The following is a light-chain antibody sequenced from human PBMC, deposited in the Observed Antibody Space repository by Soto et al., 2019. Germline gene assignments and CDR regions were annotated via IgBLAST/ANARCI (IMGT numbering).Light chain of an antibody. CDR1: QSIRSNY. CDR3: QQYGSSPWT. J-gene: IGKJ1*01. Sequence: DTVLTQSPGTLSLSPGERATLSCRASQSIRSNYLAWYRQTPGQAPRLLIYGASNRATGIPDRFSGSGSGTDFTLIISRLEPEDFALYYCQQYGSSPWTFGQGTKVEIK. CDR2: GAS. V-gene: IGKV3-20*01.